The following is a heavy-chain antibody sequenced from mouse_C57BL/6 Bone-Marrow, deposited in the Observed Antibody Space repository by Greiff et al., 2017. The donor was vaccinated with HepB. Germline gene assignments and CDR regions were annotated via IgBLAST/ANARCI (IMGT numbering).Heavy chain of an antibody. Sequence: DVKLVESGGDLVKPGGSLKLSCAASGFTFSSYGMSWVRQTPDKRLEWVATISSGGSYTYYPDSVKGRFTISRDNAKNTLYLQMSSLKSEDTAMYYCASRYDGYHWFAYWGQGTMVTVSA. CDR3: ASRYDGYHWFAY. D-gene: IGHD2-3*01. V-gene: IGHV5-6*02. CDR1: GFTFSSYG. CDR2: ISSGGSYT. J-gene: IGHJ3*01.